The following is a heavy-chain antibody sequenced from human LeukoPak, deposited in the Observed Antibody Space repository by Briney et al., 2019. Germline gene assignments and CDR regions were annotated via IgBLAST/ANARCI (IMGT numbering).Heavy chain of an antibody. V-gene: IGHV4-4*02. J-gene: IGHJ6*02. CDR1: GFTFSSYAM. Sequence: GSLRLSCAASGFTFSSYAMSWVRQAPGKGLEWIGAIFHAGSTNYNPSLKSRVTISVDTSKNQFSLKLNSVTAADTAVYYCARRGNYDILYGMDVWGQGTTVTVSS. D-gene: IGHD3-9*01. CDR2: IFHAGST. CDR3: ARRGNYDILYGMDV.